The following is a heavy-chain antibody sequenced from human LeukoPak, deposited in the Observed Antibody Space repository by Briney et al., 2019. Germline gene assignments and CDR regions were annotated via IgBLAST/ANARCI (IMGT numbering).Heavy chain of an antibody. D-gene: IGHD3-22*01. J-gene: IGHJ4*02. CDR2: ISSSGGTT. V-gene: IGHV3-48*03. Sequence: PGGSLRLSCAGSGFTFRNYEMNWVRQAPGKGLEWVSCISSSGGTTYYADSVKGRFTISRDNAENSLYLEMNSLRAEDTAVYYCARDNYYDSSGIFDYWGQGTLVTVSS. CDR3: ARDNYYDSSGIFDY. CDR1: GFTFRNYE.